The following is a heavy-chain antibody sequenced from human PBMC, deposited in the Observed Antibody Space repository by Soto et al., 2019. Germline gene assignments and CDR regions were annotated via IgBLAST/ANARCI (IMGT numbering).Heavy chain of an antibody. V-gene: IGHV1-69*01. D-gene: IGHD4-17*01. Sequence: QVQLVQSGAEVKKPGSSVKVSCKASGGTFSSYAISWVRQAPGQGLEWMGGIIPIFGTANYAQKFQGRVTITADESTSTDYMELSSLRSKDTAVYYCARVFADDDGDYRGAFDISGQGTMVTVAS. CDR3: ARVFADDDGDYRGAFDI. J-gene: IGHJ3*02. CDR2: IIPIFGTA. CDR1: GGTFSSYA.